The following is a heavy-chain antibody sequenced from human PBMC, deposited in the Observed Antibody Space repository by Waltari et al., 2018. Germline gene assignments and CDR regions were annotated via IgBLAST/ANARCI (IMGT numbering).Heavy chain of an antibody. Sequence: EVQLVESGGGLVQPGGSLRLSCAASGFTVSSNYMSWVRQAPGKGLEWVSGIYSGGSTYYADSVKGRFTISRDDSRNTLYLQMNSLRAEDTAVDYCARVGAVAAAGTPGFDPWGQGTLVTVSS. D-gene: IGHD6-13*01. CDR1: GFTVSSNY. CDR2: IYSGGST. CDR3: ARVGAVAAAGTPGFDP. J-gene: IGHJ5*02. V-gene: IGHV3-66*02.